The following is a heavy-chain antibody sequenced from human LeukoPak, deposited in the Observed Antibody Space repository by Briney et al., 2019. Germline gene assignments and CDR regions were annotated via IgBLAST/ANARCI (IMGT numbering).Heavy chain of an antibody. J-gene: IGHJ4*02. CDR1: GASISSGDYF. D-gene: IGHD2-2*02. Sequence: SETLSHTCSVSGASISSGDYFWTWIRQHPGKGLEWIGYIHYSGSTYYNPSLRSRMIISVDTSKNQFSLQLSSVTAADTAVYYCARVVSDCGGARCYKGYLDYWGQGTLVTVSS. CDR2: IHYSGST. CDR3: ARVVSDCGGARCYKGYLDY. V-gene: IGHV4-31*03.